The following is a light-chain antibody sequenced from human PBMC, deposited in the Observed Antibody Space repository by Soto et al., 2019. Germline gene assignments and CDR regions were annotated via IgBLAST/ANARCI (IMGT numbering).Light chain of an antibody. CDR1: QSVTSNY. J-gene: IGKJ5*01. CDR2: GLX. V-gene: IGKV3D-20*02. Sequence: EIVLPQSPCTLSLSPGERATLSCRASQSVTSNYLAWDQHKLGQSPSLLIYGLXTRATGVPARFSGSGSGKDFTLTISSLEPEDFAMYYCQQRSNWPPRTFGQGTRLEIK. CDR3: QQRSNWPPRT.